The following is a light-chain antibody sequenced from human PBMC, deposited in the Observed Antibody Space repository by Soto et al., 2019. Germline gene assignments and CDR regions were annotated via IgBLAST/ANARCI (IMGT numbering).Light chain of an antibody. V-gene: IGKV1-39*01. Sequence: DIQMTQSPSSLSASVGDRVTITCRASQSLSSYLNWYQQKPGKAPKLLIYAVSILQSVVPSRFSGSGSGTDSTLTITGLQPKYLATYYCQQSYSTPPTSGQGTKVEIK. CDR2: AVS. J-gene: IGKJ1*01. CDR1: QSLSSY. CDR3: QQSYSTPPT.